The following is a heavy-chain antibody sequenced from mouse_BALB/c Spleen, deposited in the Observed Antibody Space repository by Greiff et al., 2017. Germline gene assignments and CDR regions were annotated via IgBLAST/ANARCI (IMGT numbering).Heavy chain of an antibody. V-gene: IGHV1S34*01. J-gene: IGHJ2*01. CDR2: ISCYNGAT. CDR3: ARSGATATRYFDY. CDR1: GYSFTGYY. Sequence: LVKTGASVKISCKASGYSFTGYYMHWVKQSHGKSLEWIGYISCYNGATSYNQKFKGKATFTVDTSSSTAYKQFNSLTSEDSAVYYCARSGATATRYFDYWGQGTTLTVSS. D-gene: IGHD1-2*01.